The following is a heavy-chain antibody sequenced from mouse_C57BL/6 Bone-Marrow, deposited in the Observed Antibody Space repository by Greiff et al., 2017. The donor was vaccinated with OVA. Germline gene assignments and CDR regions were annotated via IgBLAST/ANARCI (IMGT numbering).Heavy chain of an antibody. V-gene: IGHV1-64*01. CDR3: ARYHSPYSNYEAWFAY. D-gene: IGHD2-5*01. J-gene: IGHJ3*01. CDR1: GYTFTSYW. Sequence: QVQLQQPGAELVKPGASVKLSCKASGYTFTSYWMHWVKQRPGQGLEWIGMIHPNSGSTNYNEKFKSKATLTVDKSSSTAYMQRSSLTSEDSAVYYCARYHSPYSNYEAWFAYWGQGTLVTVSA. CDR2: IHPNSGST.